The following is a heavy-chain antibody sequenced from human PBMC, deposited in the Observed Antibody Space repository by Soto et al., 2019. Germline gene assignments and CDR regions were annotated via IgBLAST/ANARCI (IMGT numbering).Heavy chain of an antibody. V-gene: IGHV3-33*01. CDR3: VRVSYYYSSGYWALFDY. CDR1: GFTLSSYG. Sequence: GGSLRLSCAASGFTLSSYGMHWVRQAPGKGLEWVAVIWYDGSNKYYADSVKGRFTISRDNSKNTLYLQMNSLRAEDTAVYYCVRVSYYYSSGYWALFDYSGQGTLDTVSA. J-gene: IGHJ4*02. CDR2: IWYDGSNK. D-gene: IGHD3-22*01.